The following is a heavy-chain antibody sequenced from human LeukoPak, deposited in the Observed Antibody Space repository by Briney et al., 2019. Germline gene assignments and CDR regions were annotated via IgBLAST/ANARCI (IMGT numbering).Heavy chain of an antibody. CDR1: GFTFSSYA. V-gene: IGHV3-23*01. Sequence: PGGSLRLSCAASGFTFSSYAMSWVRQAPGEGLEWVSAISGSGGSTYYADFVKGRFTISRDNSKNTLYLQMNSLRAEDTAVYYCAKARIAAATTDIFQHWGQGTLVTVSS. CDR3: AKARIAAATTDIFQH. J-gene: IGHJ1*01. CDR2: ISGSGGST. D-gene: IGHD6-13*01.